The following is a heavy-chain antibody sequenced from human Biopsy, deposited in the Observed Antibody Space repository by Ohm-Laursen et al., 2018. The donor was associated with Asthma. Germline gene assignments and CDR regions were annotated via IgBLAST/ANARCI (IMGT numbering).Heavy chain of an antibody. CDR3: ARCQVGYSSDWSLLLKKIYYSGMDV. J-gene: IGHJ6*02. D-gene: IGHD6-19*01. V-gene: IGHV1-69*01. CDR1: GGTFSNFA. CDR2: IMTVFGTT. Sequence: SSVKVSCKAPGGTFSNFAISLVRQAPGQGLEWLGGIMTVFGTTNYAQKFQGRVTITADESTSTAYMEVTSLRSEDTAIYYCARCQVGYSSDWSLLLKKIYYSGMDVWGQGTAVTVSS.